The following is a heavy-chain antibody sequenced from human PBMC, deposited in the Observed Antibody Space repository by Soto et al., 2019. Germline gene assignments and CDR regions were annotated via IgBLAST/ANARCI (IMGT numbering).Heavy chain of an antibody. J-gene: IGHJ4*02. CDR1: GGSISSGDYY. CDR2: IYYSGST. V-gene: IGHV4-30-4*02. CDR3: AREGVAMDIHFDY. D-gene: IGHD5-18*01. Sequence: SDTLSLTCTVSGGSISSGDYYWSWIRQPPGKGLEWIGYIYYSGSTYYNPSLKSRVTISVDTSKNQFSLKLSSVTAADTAVYYCAREGVAMDIHFDYWGQGTLVTVSS.